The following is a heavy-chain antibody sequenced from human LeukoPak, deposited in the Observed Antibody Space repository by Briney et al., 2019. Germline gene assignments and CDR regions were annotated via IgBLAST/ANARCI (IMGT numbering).Heavy chain of an antibody. V-gene: IGHV1-18*01. CDR2: IGTYGGDT. CDR1: TSR. Sequence: ASVEVSCKATSRISWVRQAPGQGLEWMGWIGTYGGDTYYAQKFQGRSTVTTDTSTSTVYMELRNLRSDDTAVYDCARDLRNFYDDSGYNRDFDSWGQGTLVTVSS. J-gene: IGHJ5*01. CDR3: ARDLRNFYDDSGYNRDFDS. D-gene: IGHD3-22*01.